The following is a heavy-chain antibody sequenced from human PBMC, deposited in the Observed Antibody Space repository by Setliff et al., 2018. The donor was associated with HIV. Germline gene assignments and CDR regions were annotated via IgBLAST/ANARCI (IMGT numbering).Heavy chain of an antibody. CDR1: GYSISSGYY. V-gene: IGHV4-38-2*02. J-gene: IGHJ4*02. D-gene: IGHD6-19*01. Sequence: SETLSLTCTVSGYSISSGYYWGWIRQPPGKGLEWIGSIYHSGSTYYNPSLKSRVTISVDTSKHQFSLKLSSVTAADTAVYYCARRRSSGWYHYFDYWGQGTLVTVSS. CDR3: ARRRSSGWYHYFDY. CDR2: IYHSGST.